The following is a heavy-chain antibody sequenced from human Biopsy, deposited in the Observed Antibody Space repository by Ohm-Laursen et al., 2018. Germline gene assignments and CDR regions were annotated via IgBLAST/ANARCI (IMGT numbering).Heavy chain of an antibody. CDR2: IYYSGST. CDR3: ARATNSTGWPYYYFYGMDV. Sequence: SDTLSLTWTVSGGSISSDYWSWIRQTPGKGLEWIGYIYYSGSTNYNPSLKSRVTISVDTSKNQFFLRLNSVTAADTAVYYCARATNSTGWPYYYFYGMDVWGQGTTVTVS. CDR1: GGSISSDY. J-gene: IGHJ6*02. D-gene: IGHD2/OR15-2a*01. V-gene: IGHV4-59*07.